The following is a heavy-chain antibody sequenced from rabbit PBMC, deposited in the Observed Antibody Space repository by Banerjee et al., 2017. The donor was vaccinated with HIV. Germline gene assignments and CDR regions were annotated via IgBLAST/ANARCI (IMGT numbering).Heavy chain of an antibody. J-gene: IGHJ4*01. D-gene: IGHD8-1*01. V-gene: IGHV1S40*01. CDR1: GFSFSSGYD. CDR3: ARRDYGSSTYYDL. CDR2: IYSGSSGNT. Sequence: QSLEESGGGLVKPGASLTLTCTASGFSFSSGYDMCWVRQAPGKGLECIAYIYSGSSGNTYYASWAKGRFTISKTSSTTVTLQMTSLTAADTATYFCARRDYGSSTYYDLWGQGTLVTVS.